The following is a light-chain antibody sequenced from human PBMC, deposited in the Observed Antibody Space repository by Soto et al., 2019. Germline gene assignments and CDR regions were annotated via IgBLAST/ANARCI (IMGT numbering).Light chain of an antibody. Sequence: QSVLTQPASVSGSPGQSITISCTGTSSDIGIYDYVSWYRRHPGRAPQLMIYEVSNRPSGVSRRFTGSKSGNTASLTISGLQAEDEADYFCSSYTNVNTLVFGGGTKVTVL. V-gene: IGLV2-14*01. CDR1: SSDIGIYDY. CDR2: EVS. CDR3: SSYTNVNTLV. J-gene: IGLJ1*01.